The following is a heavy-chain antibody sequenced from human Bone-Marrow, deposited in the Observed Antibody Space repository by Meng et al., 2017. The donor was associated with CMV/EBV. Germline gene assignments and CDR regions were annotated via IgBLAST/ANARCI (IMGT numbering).Heavy chain of an antibody. V-gene: IGHV4-39*07. J-gene: IGHJ5*02. Sequence: SETLSLTCTVSGGSISSGSYYWGWIRQPPGKGLEWIGNVFHSGTTYYNPSLKSRVTISLDTSKNQTSLKLTSVTAADTAVYYCARVGRVRFLQGWFDPWGQGHRVTCSS. CDR3: ARVGRVRFLQGWFDP. CDR1: GGSISSGSYY. D-gene: IGHD4-11*01. CDR2: VFHSGTT.